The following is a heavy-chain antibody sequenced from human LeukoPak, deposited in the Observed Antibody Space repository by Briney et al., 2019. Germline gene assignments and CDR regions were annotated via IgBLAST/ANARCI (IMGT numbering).Heavy chain of an antibody. CDR3: ARAAGSYYDSSGYYRTRRYYFDY. V-gene: IGHV3-21*01. CDR1: GFTFSSYS. CDR2: ISSSSSYI. D-gene: IGHD3-22*01. J-gene: IGHJ4*02. Sequence: GGSLRLSCAASGFTFSSYSMNWVRQAPGKGLEWVSSISSSSSYIYYADSVKGRFTISRDNAKNSLYLQMNSLRAEDTAVYYCARAAGSYYDSSGYYRTRRYYFDYWGQGTLATVSS.